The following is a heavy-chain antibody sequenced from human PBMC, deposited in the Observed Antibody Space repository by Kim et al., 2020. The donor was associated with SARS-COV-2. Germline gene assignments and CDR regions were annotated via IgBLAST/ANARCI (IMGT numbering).Heavy chain of an antibody. V-gene: IGHV4-39*01. Sequence: SETLSLTCTVSGGSIMTGGYDWGWIRHPPGKGLEWIGSIYYSGITYNNPSLKSRDTISADRSKNQFSLKLSSVTAADTAVYYCARRRLNDAYDIWGRGTMVIVSS. CDR3: ARRRLNDAYDI. J-gene: IGHJ3*02. CDR1: GGSIMTGGYD. CDR2: IYYSGIT.